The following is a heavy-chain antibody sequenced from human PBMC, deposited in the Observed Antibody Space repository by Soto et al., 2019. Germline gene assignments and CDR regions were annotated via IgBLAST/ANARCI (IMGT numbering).Heavy chain of an antibody. J-gene: IGHJ4*02. CDR2: TMPMYDTS. CDR3: ARYWSSGTYYGAFDN. CDR1: GGTFRNLG. D-gene: IGHD3-22*01. V-gene: IGHV1-69*01. Sequence: QVQLVQSGAEVKKPGAPVKVSCQASGGTFRNLGLSWLRQAPGQGLEWMGGTMPMYDTSNYGRKFQGRVTITADESTTTVYMEVSGLRSADTAVYYCARYWSSGTYYGAFDNWGQGTLVTVSS.